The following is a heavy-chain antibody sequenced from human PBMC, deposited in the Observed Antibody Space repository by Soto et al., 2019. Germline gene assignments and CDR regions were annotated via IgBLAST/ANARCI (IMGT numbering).Heavy chain of an antibody. CDR3: GYDFWSCYDGFDI. D-gene: IGHD3-3*01. J-gene: IGHJ3*02. Sequence: EVQLLESGGGLVQPGGSLRLSCAASGFIFSRYAMTWVRQAPGKGLQWVSAISDDGGSTYYADSVKGRFTISRDNSKNTVFLQMNSLRAEDTAVYYGGYDFWSCYDGFDIWGQGTMVTVSS. CDR2: ISDDGGST. CDR1: GFIFSRYA. V-gene: IGHV3-23*01.